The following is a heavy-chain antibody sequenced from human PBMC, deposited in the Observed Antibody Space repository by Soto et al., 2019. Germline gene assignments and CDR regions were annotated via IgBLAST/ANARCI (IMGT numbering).Heavy chain of an antibody. CDR3: AKGRSQYIPQLEY. CDR1: GFTFSSYA. CDR2: ISGSGGST. Sequence: SLRLSCAASGFTFSSYAMSCVRQSPGKVLEWGSAISGSGGSTYYADSVKGRFTISRDNSKNKLYLQMNSLRAEYTAIYYCAKGRSQYIPQLEYWGKGTLVTVSS. D-gene: IGHD2-21*01. V-gene: IGHV3-23*01. J-gene: IGHJ4*02.